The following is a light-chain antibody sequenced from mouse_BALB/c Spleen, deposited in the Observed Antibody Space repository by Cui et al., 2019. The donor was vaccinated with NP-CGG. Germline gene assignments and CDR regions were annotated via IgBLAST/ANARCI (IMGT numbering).Light chain of an antibody. V-gene: IGLV1*01. J-gene: IGLJ1*01. CDR1: AGAITTSNY. CDR3: ALWYSNHWV. Sequence: QAVVTQESALTTSPGETVTLTCRSSAGAITTSNYANWVQEKPDHLFTGLIGGTNNRAPGVPARFSGSLIGDKAVLTITGALTEDEAIYFCALWYSNHWVFGGGTKLTVL. CDR2: GTN.